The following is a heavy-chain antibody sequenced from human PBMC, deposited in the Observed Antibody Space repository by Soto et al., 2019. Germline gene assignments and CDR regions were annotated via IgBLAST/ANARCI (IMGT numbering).Heavy chain of an antibody. CDR2: INPSGGST. J-gene: IGHJ4*02. CDR1: GYTFTSYY. D-gene: IGHD3-10*01. V-gene: IGHV1-46*03. Sequence: ASVKVSCKASGYTFTSYYMHWVRQAPGQGLEWMGIINPSGGSTSYAQKFQGRVTMTRDTSTSTVYMELSSLRSEDTAVYYCARDITMVRGVIITQNHMLDYWGQGTLVTVSS. CDR3: ARDITMVRGVIITQNHMLDY.